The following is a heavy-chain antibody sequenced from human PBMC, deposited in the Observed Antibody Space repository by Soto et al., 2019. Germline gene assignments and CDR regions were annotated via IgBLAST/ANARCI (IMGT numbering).Heavy chain of an antibody. D-gene: IGHD3-10*01. CDR3: ASEGAMVRGNRYGMDV. J-gene: IGHJ6*02. Sequence: QVQLVQSGAEVKKHGSSVKVSCKASGGTFSSYAISWVRQAPGQGLEWMGGIIPIFGTANYAQKFQGRVTITADESTSTAYMELSSLRSEDTAVYYCASEGAMVRGNRYGMDVWGQGTTVTVSS. V-gene: IGHV1-69*12. CDR1: GGTFSSYA. CDR2: IIPIFGTA.